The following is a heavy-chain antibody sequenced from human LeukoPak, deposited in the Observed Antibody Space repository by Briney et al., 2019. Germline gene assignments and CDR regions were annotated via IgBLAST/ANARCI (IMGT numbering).Heavy chain of an antibody. J-gene: IGHJ4*02. Sequence: PGGSLSLSCAAYALPPSNYAMSWVRQAPGKGLEWVSSISDGGWTAYTDSVKGRFFISRETATNTLYLQMNSLRVEDTAVYYCAKECDYGNTSHMPCYWGQGTLVTVSS. CDR3: AKECDYGNTSHMPCY. CDR1: ALPPSNYA. CDR2: ISDGGWT. V-gene: IGHV3-23*01. D-gene: IGHD4-17*01.